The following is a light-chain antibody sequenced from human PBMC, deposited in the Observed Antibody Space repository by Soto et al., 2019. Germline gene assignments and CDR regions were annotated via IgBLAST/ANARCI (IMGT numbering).Light chain of an antibody. CDR3: QQYNRAPLT. Sequence: DIQMTQSPSSLSASVGDTVTITCRASQDISNYLAWYQQKPGRVPKVLIYAASTLQSGAPSRFSAIGSGTYFTPTISSLQPEDVATYYCQQYNRAPLTFGGGTKVEIK. CDR1: QDISNY. V-gene: IGKV1-27*01. CDR2: AAS. J-gene: IGKJ4*01.